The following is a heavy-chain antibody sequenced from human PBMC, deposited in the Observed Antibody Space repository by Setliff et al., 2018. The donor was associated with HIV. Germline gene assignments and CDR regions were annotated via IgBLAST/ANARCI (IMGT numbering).Heavy chain of an antibody. D-gene: IGHD2-21*02. J-gene: IGHJ4*02. V-gene: IGHV5-51*01. CDR2: IYPGDSDT. CDR1: GYSFTSYW. Sequence: PGASLKISCKGSGYSFTSYWIGWVRQMPGKGLEWMGIIYPGDSDTRYSPSFQGQVTISADTSKSQFSLTLTSVTAADTAMYYCARLSVVTATRIYYFDYWGQGTLVTVSS. CDR3: ARLSVVTATRIYYFDY.